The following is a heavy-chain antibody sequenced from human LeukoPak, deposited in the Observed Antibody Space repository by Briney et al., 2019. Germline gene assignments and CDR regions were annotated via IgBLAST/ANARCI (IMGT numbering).Heavy chain of an antibody. V-gene: IGHV3-30-3*01. CDR1: GFTFSSYA. CDR3: ARAYSGSYTGYFDY. Sequence: GGSLRLSCAASGFTFSSYAIHWVRQAPGKGLEWVAVISYDGSNKYYADSVKGRFTISRDNSKNTLYLQMNSLRAEDTAVYYCARAYSGSYTGYFDYWGQGTLVTVSS. CDR2: ISYDGSNK. D-gene: IGHD1-26*01. J-gene: IGHJ4*02.